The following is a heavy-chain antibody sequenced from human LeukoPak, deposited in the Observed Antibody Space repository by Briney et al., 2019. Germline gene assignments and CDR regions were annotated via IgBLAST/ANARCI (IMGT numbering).Heavy chain of an antibody. V-gene: IGHV1-69*01. CDR3: ASQYCSGGSCYHRFDY. Sequence: ASVKVSCKASGGTFSSHAISWVRQAPGQGLEWMGGIIPIFGTANYAQKFQGRVTITADESTSTAYMELSSLRSEDTAVYYCASQYCSGGSCYHRFDYWGQGTLVSVSS. CDR2: IIPIFGTA. J-gene: IGHJ4*02. CDR1: GGTFSSHA. D-gene: IGHD2-15*01.